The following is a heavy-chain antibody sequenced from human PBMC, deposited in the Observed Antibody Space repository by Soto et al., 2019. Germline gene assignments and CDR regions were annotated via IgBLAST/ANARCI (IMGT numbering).Heavy chain of an antibody. D-gene: IGHD6-6*01. CDR1: GGSISSYY. V-gene: IGHV4-59*01. J-gene: IGHJ6*02. Sequence: SETLSLTCTVSGGSISSYYWSWIRQPPGKGLEWIGYIYYSGSTNYNPSLKSRVTISVDTSKNQFSLKLSSVTAADTAVYYCARRAARGHYYYSVMDVWGQGTTVTVSS. CDR2: IYYSGST. CDR3: ARRAARGHYYYSVMDV.